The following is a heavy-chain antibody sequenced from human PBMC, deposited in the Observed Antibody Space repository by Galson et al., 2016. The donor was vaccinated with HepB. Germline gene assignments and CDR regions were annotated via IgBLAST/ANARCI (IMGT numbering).Heavy chain of an antibody. J-gene: IGHJ4*02. D-gene: IGHD3-10*01. CDR3: ARNQPLDWCGELPRRHFDN. CDR1: GFTFSSYA. CDR2: ISGRGDHT. Sequence: SLRLSCAASGFTFSSYAMSWVRQAPGKGLEWVLSISGRGDHTYAAASLRRRFAISRDNSKNTLFLQVKSLRAEDTAVYYCARNQPLDWCGELPRRHFDNWGQGSLVTVSS. V-gene: IGHV3-23*01.